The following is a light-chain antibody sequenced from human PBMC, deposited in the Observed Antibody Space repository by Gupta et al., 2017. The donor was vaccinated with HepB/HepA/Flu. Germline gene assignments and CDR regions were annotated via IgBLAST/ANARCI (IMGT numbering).Light chain of an antibody. CDR1: QSVSSTY. V-gene: IGKV3-20*01. Sequence: EIVLTQSLGTLSLSPGEGAALSCRASQSVSSTYLAWYQQKPGQAPRLLMYSTSARATGIPDRFSGSGSGTDFTLTISRLEPEDFAVYHCQLYGSSPMFSFGQGTKLEIK. CDR3: QLYGSSPMFS. CDR2: STS. J-gene: IGKJ2*03.